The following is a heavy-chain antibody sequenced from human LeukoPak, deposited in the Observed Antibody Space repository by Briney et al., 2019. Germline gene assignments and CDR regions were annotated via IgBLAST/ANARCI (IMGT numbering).Heavy chain of an antibody. CDR2: IYYSGST. V-gene: IGHV4-59*01. J-gene: IGHJ4*02. Sequence: SETLSLTCTVSGGSISSYYWSWIRQPPGKGLEWIGYIYYSGSTNYNPSLKSRVTISVDTSKNQFSLKLSSVTAADTAVYYCARGLTGDYDSSALLGYWGQGTLVTVSS. CDR1: GGSISSYY. D-gene: IGHD3-22*01. CDR3: ARGLTGDYDSSALLGY.